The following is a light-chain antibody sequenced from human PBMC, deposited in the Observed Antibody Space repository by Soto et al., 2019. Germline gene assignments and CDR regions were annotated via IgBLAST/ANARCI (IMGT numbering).Light chain of an antibody. V-gene: IGKV1-16*01. CDR2: ATS. CDR1: QDISNS. J-gene: IGKJ3*01. Sequence: DIQMPQSPSSLSASVGDRVTITCRASQDISNSLAWFQQKPGKVPKSLIFATSNLQSGVPSRFSGSRSGTDFTLTISSLQPEDFATYYCQQCATYPFTFGPGTTVDIK. CDR3: QQCATYPFT.